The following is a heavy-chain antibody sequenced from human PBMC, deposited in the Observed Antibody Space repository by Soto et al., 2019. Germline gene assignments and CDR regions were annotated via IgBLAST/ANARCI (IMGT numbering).Heavy chain of an antibody. Sequence: EVQLVETGGGLIQPGGSLRLSCAASGFTVSSNYMSWVRQAPGKGLEWVSVIYSGGSTYYADSVKGRFTISRDNSKNPLYLQMNSLRDEDTAVYYCAREVIKYYDGSGSYSNAGFGWFDPWGQGTLVNVSS. D-gene: IGHD3-10*01. J-gene: IGHJ5*02. CDR1: GFTVSSNY. CDR3: AREVIKYYDGSGSYSNAGFGWFDP. V-gene: IGHV3-53*02. CDR2: IYSGGST.